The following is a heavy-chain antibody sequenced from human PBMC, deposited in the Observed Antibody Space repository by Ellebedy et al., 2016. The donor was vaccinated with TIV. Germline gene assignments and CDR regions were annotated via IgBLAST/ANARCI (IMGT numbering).Heavy chain of an antibody. CDR3: AGGYSSGWTDY. Sequence: MPSETLSLTCTVSGGSISSYYWSWIRQPAGKGLEWIGRIYTSGSTTYNPSLQSRVPMSVDTSKNQFPLKLSSVTAADTAVYYCAGGYSSGWTDYWGQGTLVTVSS. V-gene: IGHV4-4*07. CDR2: IYTSGST. D-gene: IGHD6-19*01. J-gene: IGHJ4*02. CDR1: GGSISSYY.